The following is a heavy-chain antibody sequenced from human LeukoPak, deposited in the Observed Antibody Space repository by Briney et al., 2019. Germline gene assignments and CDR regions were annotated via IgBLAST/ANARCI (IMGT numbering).Heavy chain of an antibody. J-gene: IGHJ4*02. CDR2: IWYDGSNK. CDR3: ARDQSGYYSGLRR. CDR1: GFTFSSYA. Sequence: GGSLRLSCAASGFTFSSYAMSWVRQAPGKGLEWVADIWYDGSNKYYADSVKGRFTISRDNSNNTLYLQMNSLRTEDTAVYYCARDQSGYYSGLRRWGQGTLVTVSS. V-gene: IGHV3-33*08. D-gene: IGHD3-3*01.